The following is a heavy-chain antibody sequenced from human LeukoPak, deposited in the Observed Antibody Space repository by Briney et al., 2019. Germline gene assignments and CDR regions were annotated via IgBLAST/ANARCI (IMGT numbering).Heavy chain of an antibody. D-gene: IGHD2-2*01. V-gene: IGHV4-34*01. Sequence: SETLSLTCAVYGGSFSGYYWSWIRQPPGKGLEWIGEINHSGSTNYNPSLKSRVTISVDASKNQFSLKLSSVTAADTAVYYCAVPAAMSDFDYWGQGTLVTVSS. J-gene: IGHJ4*02. CDR1: GGSFSGYY. CDR2: INHSGST. CDR3: AVPAAMSDFDY.